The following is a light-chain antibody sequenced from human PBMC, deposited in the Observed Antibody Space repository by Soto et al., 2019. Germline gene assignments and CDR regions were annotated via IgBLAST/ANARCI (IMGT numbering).Light chain of an antibody. J-gene: IGKJ4*01. Sequence: EIVMPRSPATLSVSPGERATLSRRASQSVSSNLAWYQQKPGQAPRLLIYGASTRATGIPARFSGSGSGTEFTLTISSLQSEDFAVYYCQQYNNWPPGTFGGGTKVDIK. CDR3: QQYNNWPPGT. CDR2: GAS. V-gene: IGKV3-15*01. CDR1: QSVSSN.